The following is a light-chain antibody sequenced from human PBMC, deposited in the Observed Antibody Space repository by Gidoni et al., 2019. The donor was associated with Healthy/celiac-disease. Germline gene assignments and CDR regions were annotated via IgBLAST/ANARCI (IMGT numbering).Light chain of an antibody. J-gene: IGKJ3*01. V-gene: IGKV1-8*01. Sequence: AIRMTPSPSSFSASTGDRVTITCRASQSISSYLAWYQQKPGKAPKLLIYAASTLQSGVPSRFSGSGSGTDFTLTISCLQSEDFATYYCQQYYSYPFTFXPXTKVDIK. CDR2: AAS. CDR1: QSISSY. CDR3: QQYYSYPFT.